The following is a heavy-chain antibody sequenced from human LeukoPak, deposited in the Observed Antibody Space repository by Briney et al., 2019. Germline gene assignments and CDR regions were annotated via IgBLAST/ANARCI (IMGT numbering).Heavy chain of an antibody. J-gene: IGHJ5*02. V-gene: IGHV3-23*01. D-gene: IGHD3-10*01. CDR3: ASRSDYYGSGSFYA. CDR2: ISASGGTT. Sequence: GGSLRLSCAASGFTFSSCAMSWVRQAPGKGLEWVSGISASGGTTYYADSVKGRFTISRDNSKNTLYLQMNSLRAEDTAVYYCASRSDYYGSGSFYAWGQGTLVTVSS. CDR1: GFTFSSCA.